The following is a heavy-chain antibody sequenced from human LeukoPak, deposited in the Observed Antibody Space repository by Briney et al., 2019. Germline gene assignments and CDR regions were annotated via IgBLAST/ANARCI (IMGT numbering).Heavy chain of an antibody. D-gene: IGHD6-19*01. CDR2: ISSRGSTI. CDR1: GFAFSSYE. J-gene: IGHJ6*02. CDR3: ARYPDALAVAGYYYYGMDV. Sequence: GGSLRLSCAASGFAFSSYEMNWVRQAPGKGLEWVSYISSRGSTIYYADSVKGRFTISRDNAKNSLYLQMNSLRAEDTAVYYCARYPDALAVAGYYYYGMDVWGQGTTVTVSS. V-gene: IGHV3-48*03.